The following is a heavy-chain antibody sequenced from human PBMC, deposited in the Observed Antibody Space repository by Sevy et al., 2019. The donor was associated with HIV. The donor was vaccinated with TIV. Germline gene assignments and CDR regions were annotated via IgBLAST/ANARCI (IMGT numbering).Heavy chain of an antibody. CDR2: ISGLSNYI. CDR1: GFTFSNYN. V-gene: IGHV3-21*06. Sequence: GGSLRLSCVASGFTFSNYNINWVRQPPGKGLEWVSYISGLSNYIYYADSLGGRFTISRDNAKSSVYLQMNSLRAEDTAVYYCARDHPYCSSTSCGYYFDYWGQGTLVTVSS. J-gene: IGHJ4*02. CDR3: ARDHPYCSSTSCGYYFDY. D-gene: IGHD2-2*01.